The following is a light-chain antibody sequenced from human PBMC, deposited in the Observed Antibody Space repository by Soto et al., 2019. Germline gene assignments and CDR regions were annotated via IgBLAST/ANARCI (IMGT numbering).Light chain of an antibody. J-gene: IGKJ2*01. V-gene: IGKV3-20*01. CDR3: QQYGSSPPYT. CDR2: RAS. CDR1: HTISSSY. Sequence: EIVLTQYPGTLRLSPGESATLSCRASHTISSSYLTWYQQRPGQPPRLLIYRASRRATGIPDRFSASGSRTDFTLTISRLEPEDCAVYYCQQYGSSPPYTFGQGTKLEIK.